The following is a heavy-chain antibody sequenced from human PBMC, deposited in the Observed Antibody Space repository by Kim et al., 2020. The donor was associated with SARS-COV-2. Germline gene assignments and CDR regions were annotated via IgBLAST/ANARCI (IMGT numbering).Heavy chain of an antibody. Sequence: GGSLRLSCAASGFTFSSYSMNWVRQAPGKGLEWVSYISSSSSTIYYADSVKGRFTISRDNAKNSLYLQMNSLRDEDTAVYYCAREGLYCSSTSCYYVWAIDYWGQGTLVTVSS. CDR3: AREGLYCSSTSCYYVWAIDY. J-gene: IGHJ4*02. D-gene: IGHD2-2*01. V-gene: IGHV3-48*02. CDR1: GFTFSSYS. CDR2: ISSSSSTI.